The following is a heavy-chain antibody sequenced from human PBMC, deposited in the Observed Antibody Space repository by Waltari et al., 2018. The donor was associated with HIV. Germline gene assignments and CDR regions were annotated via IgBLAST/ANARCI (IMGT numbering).Heavy chain of an antibody. CDR2: ISSSGNFI. CDR3: ARGGSGWYREAAEIDY. D-gene: IGHD6-19*01. Sequence: QVQLVESGGGLVKPGGSLRLSCAASGFIFNDFYMSWIRRAPGKGLEWLSYISSSGNFIYYADSVRGRFTISRDNAKNSLYLQMDSLGAEDTAVYYCARGGSGWYREAAEIDYWGQGSLVTVSS. J-gene: IGHJ4*02. V-gene: IGHV3-11*01. CDR1: GFIFNDFY.